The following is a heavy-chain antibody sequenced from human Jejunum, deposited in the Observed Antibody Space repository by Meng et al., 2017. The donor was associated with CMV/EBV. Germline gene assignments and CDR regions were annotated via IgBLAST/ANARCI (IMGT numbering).Heavy chain of an antibody. CDR1: GFTFSSYA. Sequence: QVQLVESGGDVVQPGGSLRLSCAASGFTFSSYAMHWVRQTSGKGLEWVATISYDGNNKYYADSVKGRFSIARDNSKNTLYLQMNSLRAEDTAVYYCARNWYYYDTRPQLGYWGQGTLVTVSS. CDR3: ARNWYYYDTRPQLGY. CDR2: ISYDGNNK. J-gene: IGHJ4*02. D-gene: IGHD3-22*01. V-gene: IGHV3-30*04.